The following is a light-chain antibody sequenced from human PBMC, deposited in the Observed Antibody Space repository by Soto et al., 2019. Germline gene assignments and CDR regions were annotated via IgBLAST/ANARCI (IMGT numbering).Light chain of an antibody. Sequence: QSVLTRPASVSGSPGQSITISCTGTSSDVGGYNYVSWFQQHPGKAPKLIIHEVNQRPSGVPDRFSGSKSGNTASLTVSGLQAEDEGTYYCSSYGGYNNVVFGTGTKV. CDR1: SSDVGGYNY. CDR3: SSYGGYNNVV. CDR2: EVN. J-gene: IGLJ1*01. V-gene: IGLV2-8*01.